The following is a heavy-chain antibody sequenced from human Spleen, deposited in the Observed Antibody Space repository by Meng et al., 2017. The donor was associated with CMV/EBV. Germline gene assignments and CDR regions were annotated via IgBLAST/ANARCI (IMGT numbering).Heavy chain of an antibody. J-gene: IGHJ4*02. CDR2: LTSGGGA. D-gene: IGHD1-26*01. CDR1: GFRFSGYT. Sequence: GGSLRLSCTASGFRFSGYTMTWVRQAPGGGLEWVSTLTSGGGAFYADSVKGRFTISRDNSKNTLYLQMNSLRAEDTAVYYCAKHSGSSSFDYWGQGTLVTVSS. V-gene: IGHV3-23*01. CDR3: AKHSGSSSFDY.